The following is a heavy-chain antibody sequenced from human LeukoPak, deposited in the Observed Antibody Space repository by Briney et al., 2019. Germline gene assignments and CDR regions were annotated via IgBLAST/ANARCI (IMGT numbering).Heavy chain of an antibody. CDR1: GFTFSSYS. Sequence: PGGSLRLSCAASGFTFSSYSMNWVRQAPGKGLQWVSSISSSSSYIYYADSVKGRFTISRDNAKNSLYLQMNSLRAEDTAVYYCARVRSSGWYNDAFDIWGQGTMVTVSS. CDR2: ISSSSSYI. D-gene: IGHD6-19*01. J-gene: IGHJ3*02. V-gene: IGHV3-21*01. CDR3: ARVRSSGWYNDAFDI.